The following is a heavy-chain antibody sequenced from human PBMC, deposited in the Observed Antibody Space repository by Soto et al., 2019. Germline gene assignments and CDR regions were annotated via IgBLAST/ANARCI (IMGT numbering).Heavy chain of an antibody. CDR2: IKEDGSEE. D-gene: IGHD2-2*01. Sequence: PGGSLRLSCEASGIIFSTYWMSWVRQAPGKGPEWVANIKEDGSEEYYVDSVRGRFTISRDNAKNSLYLQMNSLRAEDTAVHYCARDEAGYAYWGQGTLVTVSS. J-gene: IGHJ4*02. CDR3: ARDEAGYAY. V-gene: IGHV3-7*01. CDR1: GIIFSTYW.